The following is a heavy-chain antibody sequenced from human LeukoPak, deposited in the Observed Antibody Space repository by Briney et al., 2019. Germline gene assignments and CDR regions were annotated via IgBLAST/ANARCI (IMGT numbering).Heavy chain of an antibody. Sequence: PGESLKISCKGSGYSFTTYWIGWVRQMPGKGLELMGIIYPGDSDSRYSPSVQGQVTVSADKSISTAYLQWNTLEASDTAMYYCARRQYSGYDFDFWGQGTLVTVSS. V-gene: IGHV5-51*01. CDR1: GYSFTTYW. CDR2: IYPGDSDS. CDR3: ARRQYSGYDFDF. J-gene: IGHJ4*02. D-gene: IGHD5-12*01.